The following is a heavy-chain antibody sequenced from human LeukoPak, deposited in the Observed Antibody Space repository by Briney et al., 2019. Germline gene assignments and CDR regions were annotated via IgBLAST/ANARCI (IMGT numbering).Heavy chain of an antibody. CDR3: ARGRTGITMVRGVIQKSLYYFDY. J-gene: IGHJ4*02. Sequence: SETLSLTCAVYGGSFSGYYWSWIRQPPGKGLEWIGEINYSGSTNHNPSLKSRVTISVDTSKNQFSLKLSSVTAADTAVYYCARGRTGITMVRGVIQKSLYYFDYWGQGTLVTVSS. CDR2: INYSGST. CDR1: GGSFSGYY. D-gene: IGHD3-10*01. V-gene: IGHV4-34*01.